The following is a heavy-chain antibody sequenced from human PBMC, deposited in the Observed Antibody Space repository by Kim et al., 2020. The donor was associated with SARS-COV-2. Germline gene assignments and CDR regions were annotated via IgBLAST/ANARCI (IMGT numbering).Heavy chain of an antibody. D-gene: IGHD6-19*01. CDR3: GRQEYSSGWYESGDAFDI. Sequence: KGRFTISRDNSKNTLYLQMNSLRAEDTAVYYCGRQEYSSGWYESGDAFDIWGQGTMVTVSS. V-gene: IGHV3-30*01. J-gene: IGHJ3*02.